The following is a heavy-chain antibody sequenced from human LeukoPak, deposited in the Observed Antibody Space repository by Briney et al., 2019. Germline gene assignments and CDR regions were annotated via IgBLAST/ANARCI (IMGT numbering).Heavy chain of an antibody. J-gene: IGHJ3*02. V-gene: IGHV3-72*01. D-gene: IGHD3-3*01. CDR2: IRNKANSHTT. CDR3: ARVGDVIAFDI. Sequence: GGSLRLSCAASGFTFSDHYMDWVRQAPGKGLEWVGRIRNKANSHTTEYAAPVKGRFTISRDDLRNSLYLQMNSLKTEDTAVYYCARVGDVIAFDIWGQGTMVTVSS. CDR1: GFTFSDHY.